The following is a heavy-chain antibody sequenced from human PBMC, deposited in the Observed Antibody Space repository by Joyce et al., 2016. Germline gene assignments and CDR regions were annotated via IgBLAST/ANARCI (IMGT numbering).Heavy chain of an antibody. D-gene: IGHD3-16*01. CDR3: RAAVGNWGRDY. V-gene: IGHV4-34*01. J-gene: IGHJ4*02. Sequence: QVQLQQWGAGLLKPSEALSLTCAVNGGSFSDYYWSWVRQPPGQGLKWIAEINHRGSTSYNPSLKSRVTISLDTSNNRFSLNLTSVTAADTAVYYCRAAVGNWGRDYWGQGTLVTVSS. CDR1: GGSFSDYY. CDR2: INHRGST.